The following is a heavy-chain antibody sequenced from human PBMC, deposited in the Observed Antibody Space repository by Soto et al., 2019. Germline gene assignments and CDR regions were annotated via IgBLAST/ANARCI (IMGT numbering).Heavy chain of an antibody. CDR1: GGSISSSSYY. V-gene: IGHV4-39*01. J-gene: IGHJ4*02. CDR2: IYYSGST. D-gene: IGHD5-18*01. CDR3: ARLTAMVFDY. Sequence: QLQLQESGPGLVKPSETLSLTCTVSGGSISSSSYYWGWIRQPPGKGLEWIGSIYYSGSTYYNPSLKSRVTIAVDTSKNQFSLKLSSVTAADTAVYYCARLTAMVFDYWGQGTLVTVSS.